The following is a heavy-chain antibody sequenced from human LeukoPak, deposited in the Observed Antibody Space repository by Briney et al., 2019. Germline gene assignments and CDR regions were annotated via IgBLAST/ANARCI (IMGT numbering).Heavy chain of an antibody. CDR3: GKTTVGYSSGQKPAWPVDY. J-gene: IGHJ4*02. CDR2: IFGSGGSP. Sequence: GGSLRLSCKASGFTFGSHAMYWVRQAPGKGLEWVAGIFGSGGSPHYADPVKGRFTISRDNSRNTVYLQINSLRAEDTAVYYCGKTTVGYSSGQKPAWPVDYWGQGTLVTVSS. D-gene: IGHD2-15*01. CDR1: GFTFGSHA. V-gene: IGHV3-23*01.